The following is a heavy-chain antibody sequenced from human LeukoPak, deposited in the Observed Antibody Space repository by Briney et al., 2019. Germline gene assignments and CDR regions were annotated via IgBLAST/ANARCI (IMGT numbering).Heavy chain of an antibody. CDR2: IKPPSGTT. V-gene: IGHV1-2*02. CDR3: AREDFVTRGLGNDY. D-gene: IGHD4-17*01. CDR1: GYTFTGYY. Sequence: SVCLSCKASGYTFTGYYIHWVRQAPGQGLEWMGWIKPPSGTTNYAQKFQGRVPMTRDTSVSTAYLELSRLRSDDTAVSYCAREDFVTRGLGNDYWGQGT. J-gene: IGHJ4*02.